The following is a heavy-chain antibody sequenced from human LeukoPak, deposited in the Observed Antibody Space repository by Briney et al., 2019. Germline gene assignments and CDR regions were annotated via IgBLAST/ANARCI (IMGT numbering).Heavy chain of an antibody. J-gene: IGHJ4*02. V-gene: IGHV3-30*02. Sequence: GGSLRLSCAASGFTFNNAWMSWVRQAPGKGLEWVAFIRYDGSNKYYADSVKGRFTISRDNSKNTLYLQMNSLRAEDTAVYYCAKVLAAPPDYWGQGTLVTVSS. CDR1: GFTFNNAW. CDR3: AKVLAAPPDY. D-gene: IGHD6-19*01. CDR2: IRYDGSNK.